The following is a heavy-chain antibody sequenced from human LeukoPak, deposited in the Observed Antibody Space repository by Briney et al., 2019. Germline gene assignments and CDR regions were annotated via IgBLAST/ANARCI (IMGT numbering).Heavy chain of an antibody. CDR2: IKSDGSEK. Sequence: PGGSLRLSCAASGMTFSSHWMSWVRQAPGKGLEGVANIKSDGSEKYYLDSVKGRFTISRDNAKNSLYLQMNSLRAEDSAVYYCARDSYYYDSSGYYHWGQGTLVTVSS. V-gene: IGHV3-7*01. D-gene: IGHD3-22*01. CDR1: GMTFSSHW. J-gene: IGHJ5*02. CDR3: ARDSYYYDSSGYYH.